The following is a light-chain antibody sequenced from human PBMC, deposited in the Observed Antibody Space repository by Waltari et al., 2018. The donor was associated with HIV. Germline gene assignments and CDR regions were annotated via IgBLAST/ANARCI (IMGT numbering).Light chain of an antibody. CDR1: QSISTW. CDR2: GAS. CDR3: QQYNTYPYI. J-gene: IGKJ2*01. Sequence: DIQMTQSPSPLSASVGDRVTITCRASQSISTWLAWYQQKPGKAPKLLIYGASNLESGVPSRFSGSGSGTEFTLTISSLQPDDFATYYCQQYNTYPYIFGQGTKLEIK. V-gene: IGKV1-5*03.